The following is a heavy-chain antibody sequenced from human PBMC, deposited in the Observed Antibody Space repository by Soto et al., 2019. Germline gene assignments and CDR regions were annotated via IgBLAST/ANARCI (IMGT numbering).Heavy chain of an antibody. CDR3: ARVSYSNYGVPGNWFDP. D-gene: IGHD4-4*01. CDR1: GFTFGSYA. V-gene: IGHV3-23*01. CDR2: ISGSGGST. Sequence: GGSLRLSCAASGFTFGSYAMSWVRQAPGKGLEWVSAISGSGGSTYYADSVKGRFTISRDNSKNTLYLQMNSLRAEDTAVYYCARVSYSNYGVPGNWFDPWGQGTLVTVSS. J-gene: IGHJ5*02.